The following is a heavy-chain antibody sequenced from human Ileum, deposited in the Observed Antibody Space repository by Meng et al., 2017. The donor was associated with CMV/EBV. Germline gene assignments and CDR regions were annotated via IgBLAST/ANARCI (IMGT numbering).Heavy chain of an antibody. J-gene: IGHJ4*02. V-gene: IGHV4-4*02. CDR3: ANVRGGCGRTTCDLEN. D-gene: IGHD3-10*01. Sequence: GVSITSSNWWTWVRQSPGKGLEWIGEISHGGDSNYNPSLRSRVTISEDTSKNQFSLKLTSVTAVDTAFYYCANVRGGCGRTTCDLENWGQGTLVTVSS. CDR2: ISHGGDS. CDR1: GVSITSSNW.